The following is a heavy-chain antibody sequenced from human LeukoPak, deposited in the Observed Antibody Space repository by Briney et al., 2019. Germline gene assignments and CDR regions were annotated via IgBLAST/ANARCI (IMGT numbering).Heavy chain of an antibody. CDR2: IYHSGST. J-gene: IGHJ3*02. V-gene: IGHV4-38-2*02. CDR1: GYSISSGYY. CDR3: ARAHSPDAFDI. Sequence: SETLSLTCTVSGYSISSGYYWGWIRQPPGKGLEWIGSIYHSGSTYYNPSLKGRVTISVDTSKNQFSLKLSSVTAADTAVYYCARAHSPDAFDIWGQGTMVTVSS. D-gene: IGHD5-18*01.